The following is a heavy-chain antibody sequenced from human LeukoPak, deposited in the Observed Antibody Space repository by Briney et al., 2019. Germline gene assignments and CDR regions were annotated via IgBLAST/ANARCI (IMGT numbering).Heavy chain of an antibody. Sequence: GGSLRLSCAASGFTFSSYSMNWVRQAPGKGLEWVSYISSSSSSTIYYADSVKGRFTISSDNAKNSLYLQMNSLRAEDTAVYYCARALDGDYPLLYGMDVWGQGTTVTVSS. CDR1: GFTFSSYS. D-gene: IGHD4-17*01. CDR2: ISSSSSSTI. CDR3: ARALDGDYPLLYGMDV. J-gene: IGHJ6*02. V-gene: IGHV3-48*04.